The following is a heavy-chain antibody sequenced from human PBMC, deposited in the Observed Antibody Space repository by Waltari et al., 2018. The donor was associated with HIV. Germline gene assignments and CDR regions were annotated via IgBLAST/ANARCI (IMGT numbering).Heavy chain of an antibody. V-gene: IGHV3-30-3*01. J-gene: IGHJ4*02. CDR1: GLLVSGYT. Sequence: QVQLVESGGGVVQPGRSLRLSCAASGLLVSGYTMAWVRQAPGKGLEWVAVISKAGTKKYYADSVKGRFTISRDNSNNALYLQMNSLTVEDTAVYYCARGIYCGSDCYSGLDSWGQGSLVTVSS. D-gene: IGHD2-21*02. CDR3: ARGIYCGSDCYSGLDS. CDR2: ISKAGTKK.